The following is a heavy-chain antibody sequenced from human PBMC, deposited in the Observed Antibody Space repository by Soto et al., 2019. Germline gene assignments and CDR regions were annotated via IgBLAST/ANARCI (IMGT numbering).Heavy chain of an antibody. Sequence: SETLSVTCRVSGGSMSGYYWSWIRQAPGKGLEWIGYVYYTGSTNYNPSLQSRVTISVDTSNKQFSLSLRLVTAADTAVYFCARSIAVPSSHIDHWGQGIRVTVS. CDR2: VYYTGST. J-gene: IGHJ4*02. V-gene: IGHV4-59*01. CDR1: GGSMSGYY. D-gene: IGHD6-6*01. CDR3: ARSIAVPSSHIDH.